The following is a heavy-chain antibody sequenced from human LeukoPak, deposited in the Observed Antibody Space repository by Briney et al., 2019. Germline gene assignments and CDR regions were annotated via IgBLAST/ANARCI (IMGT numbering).Heavy chain of an antibody. D-gene: IGHD1-26*01. CDR1: GFTFSDYY. CDR3: ARGLRREPWYFDL. J-gene: IGHJ2*01. CDR2: ISSSGSTI. V-gene: IGHV3-11*01. Sequence: GGSLRLSCAASGFTFSDYYTSRIRQAPGKGLEWVSYISSSGSTIYYAYSVKGRFTISRDNAKNSLYLQMNSLRAEDTAVYYCARGLRREPWYFDLWGRGTLVTVSS.